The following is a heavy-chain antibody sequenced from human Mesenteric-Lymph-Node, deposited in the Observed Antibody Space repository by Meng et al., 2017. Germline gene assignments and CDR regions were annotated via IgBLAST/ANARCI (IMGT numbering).Heavy chain of an antibody. CDR1: GFTFSSYA. D-gene: IGHD3-10*01. J-gene: IGHJ3*02. CDR2: ISYDGSNK. Sequence: GGSLRLSCAASGFTFSSYAMHWVRQAPGKGLEWVAVISYDGSNKYYADSVKGRFTISRDKSKNTLYLQMNSLRAEDTAVYYCARDDRPMVRGWNFDIWGQGTMVTVSS. CDR3: ARDDRPMVRGWNFDI. V-gene: IGHV3-30*04.